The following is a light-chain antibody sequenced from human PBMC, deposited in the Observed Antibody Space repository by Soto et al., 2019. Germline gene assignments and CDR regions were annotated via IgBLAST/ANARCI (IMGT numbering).Light chain of an antibody. CDR3: QVWDSSSDHVV. Sequence: SYELTQPPSVSVAPGQTARITCGGNNIGSKSVHWYQQKPGQAPVLVVYEDSDRPSGIPERFSGSNSGNTATLTISRVEAGDEADSYCQVWDSSSDHVVFGGGTKLTVL. V-gene: IGLV3-21*02. CDR1: NIGSKS. CDR2: EDS. J-gene: IGLJ2*01.